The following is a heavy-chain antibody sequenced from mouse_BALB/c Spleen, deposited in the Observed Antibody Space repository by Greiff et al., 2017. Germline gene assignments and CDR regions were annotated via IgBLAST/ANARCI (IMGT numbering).Heavy chain of an antibody. Sequence: QVQLQQSGAELAKPGASVKMSCKASGYTFTSYWMHWVKQRPGQGLEWIGYINPSTGYTEYNQKFKDKATLTADKSSSTAYMQLSSLTSEDSAVYYCARGGYGNYGYFDVWGAGTTVTVSS. J-gene: IGHJ1*01. D-gene: IGHD2-1*01. CDR2: INPSTGYT. V-gene: IGHV1-7*01. CDR1: GYTFTSYW. CDR3: ARGGYGNYGYFDV.